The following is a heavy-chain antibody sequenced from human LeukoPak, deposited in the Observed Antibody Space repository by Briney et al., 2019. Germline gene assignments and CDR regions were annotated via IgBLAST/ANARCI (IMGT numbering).Heavy chain of an antibody. J-gene: IGHJ4*02. Sequence: SETLCLTCTVSGGSINNYYWTWIRQPPGKGLESIGFIYYSGRTIYNPSFESRVTISVDTSKNRFSLKLNSVTAADTAVYYCARAVDLGYSSSPNLDYWGQGTLVTVSS. V-gene: IGHV4-59*01. D-gene: IGHD6-13*01. CDR1: GGSINNYY. CDR2: IYYSGRT. CDR3: ARAVDLGYSSSPNLDY.